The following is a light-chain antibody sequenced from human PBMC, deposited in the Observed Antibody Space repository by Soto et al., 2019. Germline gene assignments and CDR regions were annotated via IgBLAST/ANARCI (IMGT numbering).Light chain of an antibody. Sequence: QSVLTQPPSVSGAPGQRVTISCTGGSSNIGAGYDVHWYQQLPGTAPKLLIYGNSNRPSGVPDRFSGSKSGTSASLAITGLQAEDEADYYCQSYDSSLSVRYVFGTGTKVTVL. J-gene: IGLJ1*01. V-gene: IGLV1-40*01. CDR1: SSNIGAGYD. CDR2: GNS. CDR3: QSYDSSLSVRYV.